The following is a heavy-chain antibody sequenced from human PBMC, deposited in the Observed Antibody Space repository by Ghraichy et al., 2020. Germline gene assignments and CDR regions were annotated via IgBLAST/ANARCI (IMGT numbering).Heavy chain of an antibody. Sequence: VKVSCKASGGTFSSYAISWVRQAPGQGLEWMGGIIPIFGTANYAQKFQGRVTITADESTSTAYMELSSLRSEDTAVYYCARDLCSGGSCYSEDYYYYGMDVWGQGTTVTVSS. V-gene: IGHV1-69*13. D-gene: IGHD2-15*01. CDR1: GGTFSSYA. J-gene: IGHJ6*02. CDR2: IIPIFGTA. CDR3: ARDLCSGGSCYSEDYYYYGMDV.